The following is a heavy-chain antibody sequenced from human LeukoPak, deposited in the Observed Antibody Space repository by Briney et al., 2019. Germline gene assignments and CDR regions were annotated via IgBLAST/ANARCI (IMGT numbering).Heavy chain of an antibody. V-gene: IGHV3-30*02. Sequence: GGSLRLSCAASGFVFSDYGMHWVRQAPGKGLEWVAFVRYDGSNEYYADSMKGRFTISRDNSKNTLYLQMNSLRAEDTAVYYCARSGDPDYWGQGTLVTVSS. CDR3: ARSGDPDY. CDR1: GFVFSDYG. J-gene: IGHJ4*02. CDR2: VRYDGSNE. D-gene: IGHD2-21*02.